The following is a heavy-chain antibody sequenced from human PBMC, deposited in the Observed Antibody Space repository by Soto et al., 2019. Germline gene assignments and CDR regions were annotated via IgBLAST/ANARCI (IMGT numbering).Heavy chain of an antibody. CDR3: ARDRAHYCDY. CDR2: IYYIGTT. CDR1: GGSISSYY. V-gene: IGHV4-59*01. J-gene: IGHJ4*02. Sequence: QVQLQESGPGLVKPSETLALTCTVSGGSISSYYWSWLRQPPGKGLGWIGFIYYIGTTNYNPSLKSRVTISVDTSKNQFSLKLNSVTAADTAVYYCARDRAHYCDYWGQGTLVTVSS.